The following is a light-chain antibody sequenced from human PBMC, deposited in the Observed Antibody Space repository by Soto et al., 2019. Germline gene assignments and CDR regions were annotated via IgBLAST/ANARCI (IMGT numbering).Light chain of an antibody. Sequence: DIQMTQSPSSLSGSVVDRVTITFQASQDISDYLNWYQQKPGKAPKLLIYDASSLESGVPSRFSGSGSGTEFTLTISSLQPDDFATYYCQQSYSSPATFGQGTKVDIK. V-gene: IGKV1-39*01. CDR1: QDISDY. J-gene: IGKJ1*01. CDR3: QQSYSSPAT. CDR2: DAS.